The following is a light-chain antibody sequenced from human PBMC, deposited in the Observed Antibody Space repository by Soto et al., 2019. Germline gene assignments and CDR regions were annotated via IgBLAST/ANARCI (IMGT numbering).Light chain of an antibody. J-gene: IGKJ3*01. CDR1: QTITGW. CDR2: DAS. V-gene: IGKV1-5*01. Sequence: DIQMTQSPSTLSASVGDRVTITCRASQTITGWMAWYQQKPGKAPKLLIYDASTLESGVPSRFSGRRSGTEFTLTISSLQPDDFGTYYCQQYESYSPFPFGPGNKVDIK. CDR3: QQYESYSPFP.